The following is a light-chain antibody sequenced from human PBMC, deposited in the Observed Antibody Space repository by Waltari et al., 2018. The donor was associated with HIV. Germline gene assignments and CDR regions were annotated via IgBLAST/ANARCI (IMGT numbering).Light chain of an antibody. CDR3: SSYTSSSTLRV. V-gene: IGLV2-14*01. CDR1: SSAVGGYNY. J-gene: IGLJ3*02. Sequence: QSALTQPASVSGSPGQSIPISCTGTSSAVGGYNYFSWYQQHPGKAPKLMIYEVSNRPSGVSNRFSGSKSGNTASLTISGLQAEDEADYYCSSYTSSSTLRVFGGGTKLTVL. CDR2: EVS.